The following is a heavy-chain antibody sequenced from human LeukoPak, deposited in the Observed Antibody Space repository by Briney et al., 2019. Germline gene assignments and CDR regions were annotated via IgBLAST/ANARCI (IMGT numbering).Heavy chain of an antibody. J-gene: IGHJ5*02. CDR2: ISSSSTI. CDR3: ARDGDSNLNWFDP. CDR1: GFTFSSYS. V-gene: IGHV3-48*02. Sequence: GGSLRLSCAASGFTFSSYSMNWVRQAPGKGLEWVSYISSSSTIYYADSVKGRFTISRDNAKNSLYLQMNSLRDEDTAVYYCARDGDSNLNWFDPWGQGTLVTVSS. D-gene: IGHD4-11*01.